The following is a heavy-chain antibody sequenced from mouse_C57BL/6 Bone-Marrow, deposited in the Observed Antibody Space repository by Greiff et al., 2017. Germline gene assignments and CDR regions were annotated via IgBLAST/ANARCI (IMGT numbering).Heavy chain of an antibody. D-gene: IGHD2-3*01. V-gene: IGHV3-1*01. J-gene: IGHJ2*01. CDR1: GYSITSGYD. CDR3: ARVGDDGYFPLLDY. CDR2: ISYSGRT. Sequence: EVKLMESGPGMVKPSQSLSLTCTVTGYSITSGYDWHWIRHFPGNKLEWMGYISYSGRTNYNPSLKSRLSITHDTSKNQFFLKLNSVTTEDTATYYCARVGDDGYFPLLDYWGQGTTLTVSS.